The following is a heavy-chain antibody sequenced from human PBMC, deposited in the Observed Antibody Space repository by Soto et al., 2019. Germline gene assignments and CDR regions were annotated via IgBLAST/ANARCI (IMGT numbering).Heavy chain of an antibody. D-gene: IGHD3-10*01. CDR2: ISAYNGNT. V-gene: IGHV1-18*01. J-gene: IGHJ5*02. CDR1: GYTFTSYG. Sequence: ASVKVSCKASGYTFTSYGISWVRQAPGQGLEWMGWISAYNGNTNYAQKLQGRVTMTTDTSTSTAYMELRSLRSDDTAVYYCARDHADYYGSALFDPWGQGTLVTVSS. CDR3: ARDHADYYGSALFDP.